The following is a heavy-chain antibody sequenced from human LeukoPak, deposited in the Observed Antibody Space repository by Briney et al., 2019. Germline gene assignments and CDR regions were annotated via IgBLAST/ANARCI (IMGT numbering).Heavy chain of an antibody. J-gene: IGHJ4*02. V-gene: IGHV3-23*01. CDR1: GFTFSSYA. CDR3: TTDLGRSRIAPRFYY. CDR2: ISGSGGTT. D-gene: IGHD6-6*01. Sequence: GGSLRLSCAASGFTFSSYAMSWVRQAPGKGLEWVSIISGSGGTTYNADSVKGRFTISRDNSKNTLYLQMNSLKTEDTAVYYCTTDLGRSRIAPRFYYWGQGTLVTVSS.